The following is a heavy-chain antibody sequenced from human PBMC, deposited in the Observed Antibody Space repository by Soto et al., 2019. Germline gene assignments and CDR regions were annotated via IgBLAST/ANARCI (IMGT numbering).Heavy chain of an antibody. CDR1: GGTFSSYA. J-gene: IGHJ6*02. D-gene: IGHD4-4*01. CDR3: ARDAPRGYSNYGLEGARVRFDV. V-gene: IGHV1-69*12. CDR2: IIPIFGTA. Sequence: QVQLVQSGAEVKKPGSSVKVSCKASGGTFSSYAISGVRQAPGQGLEWMGGIIPIFGTANYAQKFQGRVTITADESTSTAYMELSSLRSEDTAVYYCARDAPRGYSNYGLEGARVRFDVWGQGTTVTVSS.